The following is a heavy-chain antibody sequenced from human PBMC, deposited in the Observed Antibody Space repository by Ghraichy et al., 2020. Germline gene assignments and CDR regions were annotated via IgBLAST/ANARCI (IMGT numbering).Heavy chain of an antibody. Sequence: SETLSLTCAVSGDSITSNWWSWVRQPPGKGLEWIGETSHGGNAYYNPSLKSRVTVSIDASMNHFSVQLTSVTAADTAVYYCAGHIAVAGTRGFDFWGRGTLVTVSS. CDR2: TSHGGNA. J-gene: IGHJ4*02. V-gene: IGHV4/OR15-8*02. CDR1: GDSITSNW. CDR3: AGHIAVAGTRGFDF. D-gene: IGHD6-19*01.